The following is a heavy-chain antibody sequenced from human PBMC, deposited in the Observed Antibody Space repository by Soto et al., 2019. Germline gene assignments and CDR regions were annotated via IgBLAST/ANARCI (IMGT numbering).Heavy chain of an antibody. CDR2: IIPIFGTA. J-gene: IGHJ4*01. D-gene: IGHD6-13*01. CDR1: GGTFSSYA. Sequence: SVKVSCKASGGTFSSYAISWVRQAPGQGLEWMGGIIPIFGTANYAQKFQGRVTITADESTSTAYMELSSLRSEDTAVYYCATDHGYSSSWYYFDYWGHGTLVTVSS. CDR3: ATDHGYSSSWYYFDY. V-gene: IGHV1-69*13.